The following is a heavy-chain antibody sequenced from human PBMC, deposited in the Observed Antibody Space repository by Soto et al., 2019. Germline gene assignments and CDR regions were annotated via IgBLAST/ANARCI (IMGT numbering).Heavy chain of an antibody. CDR3: ARGYYDSSGYLDAFDI. V-gene: IGHV3-7*01. CDR1: GFTFSRYW. Sequence: GGSLRLSCAASGFTFSRYWMSWVRQAPGKGLEWVANIKQDGSEKYYVDSVKGRFTISRDNAKNSLYLQMNSLRAEDTAVYYCARGYYDSSGYLDAFDIWGQGTMVTVS. CDR2: IKQDGSEK. J-gene: IGHJ3*02. D-gene: IGHD3-22*01.